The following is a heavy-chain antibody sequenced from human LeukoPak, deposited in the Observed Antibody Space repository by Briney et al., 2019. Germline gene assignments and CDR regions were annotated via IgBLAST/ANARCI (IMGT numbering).Heavy chain of an antibody. CDR3: ATSGSYTGWFDP. D-gene: IGHD1-26*01. Sequence: GSLRLSCAASGFTFSSYSMNWVRQAPGKGLEWVSSISSSSSYIYYADSVKGRFTISRDNAKNSLYLQMNSLRAEDTAVYYCATSGSYTGWFDPWGQGTLVIVSS. CDR2: ISSSSSYI. J-gene: IGHJ5*02. CDR1: GFTFSSYS. V-gene: IGHV3-21*01.